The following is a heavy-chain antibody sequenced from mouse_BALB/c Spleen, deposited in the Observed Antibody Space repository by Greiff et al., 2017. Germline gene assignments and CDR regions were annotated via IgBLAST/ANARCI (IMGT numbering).Heavy chain of an antibody. CDR1: GYTFTSYY. V-gene: IGHV1S81*02. CDR2: INPSNGGT. D-gene: IGHD2-3*01. J-gene: IGHJ4*01. CDR3: TRYNGFCYAMDY. Sequence: QVQLQQPGAELVKPGASVKLSCKASGYTFTSYYMYWVKQRPGQGLEWIGGINPSNGGTNFNEKFKSKATLTVDKSSSTAYMQLSSLTSEDSAVYYCTRYNGFCYAMDYWGQGTSVTVSS.